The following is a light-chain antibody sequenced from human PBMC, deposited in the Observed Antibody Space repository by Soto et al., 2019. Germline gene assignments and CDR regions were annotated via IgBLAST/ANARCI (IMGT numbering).Light chain of an antibody. Sequence: DIQMTQSPSTLSASVGDRVTITCRASQSISSWLAWYQQKPGKAPKLLIYDASSLESGVPSRFSGSGSGTEFTLTISSLQPDDVATYYCQQYNSYWGTFGPGTKVDIK. CDR2: DAS. J-gene: IGKJ3*01. V-gene: IGKV1-5*01. CDR1: QSISSW. CDR3: QQYNSYWGT.